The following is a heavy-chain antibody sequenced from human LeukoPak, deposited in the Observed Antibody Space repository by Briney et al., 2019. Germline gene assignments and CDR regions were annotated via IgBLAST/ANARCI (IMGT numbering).Heavy chain of an antibody. Sequence: PSETLSLTCTVSGGSISSYYWSWIRQPPGKGLEWIGRIYTSGNTNYNPSLKSRVTISVDTSKNQFSLKLSSVTAADTAVYYCARGSKGYCTNGVCYTLDYWGQGTLVTVSS. CDR2: IYTSGNT. D-gene: IGHD2-8*01. CDR1: GGSISSYY. J-gene: IGHJ4*02. V-gene: IGHV4-4*08. CDR3: ARGSKGYCTNGVCYTLDY.